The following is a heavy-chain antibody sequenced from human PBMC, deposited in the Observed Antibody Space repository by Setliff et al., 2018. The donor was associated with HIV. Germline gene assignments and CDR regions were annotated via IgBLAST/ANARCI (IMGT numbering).Heavy chain of an antibody. J-gene: IGHJ4*02. CDR2: IFWDETK. CDR1: GFTLSPGGVG. Sequence: GSGPTLVNPTQTLTLTCTFSGFTLSPGGVGVGWIRQPPGKALEWLALIFWDETKRYSPSLKNRLTITKDTSKNQVVLTMTNMDPVDTATYYCAHASGYTYFDWGQGTLVTVSS. V-gene: IGHV2-5*02. D-gene: IGHD5-12*01. CDR3: AHASGYTYFD.